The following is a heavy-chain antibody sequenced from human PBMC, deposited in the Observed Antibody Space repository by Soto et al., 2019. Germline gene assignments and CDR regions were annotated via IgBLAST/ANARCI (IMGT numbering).Heavy chain of an antibody. D-gene: IGHD2-2*01. CDR3: ARDPGIVVVPAAFGYYYGMDV. J-gene: IGHJ6*02. Sequence: QVQLVQSGAEVKKPGSSVNVSCKASGGTFSSYTISWVRQAPGQGLEWMGRIIPILGIANYAQKFQGRVTITADKSTSTAYMELSSLRSEDTAVYYCARDPGIVVVPAAFGYYYGMDVWGQGTTVTVSS. CDR2: IIPILGIA. CDR1: GGTFSSYT. V-gene: IGHV1-69*08.